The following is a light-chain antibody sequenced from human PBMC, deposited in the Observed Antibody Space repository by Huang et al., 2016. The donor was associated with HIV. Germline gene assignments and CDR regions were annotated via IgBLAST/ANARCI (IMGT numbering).Light chain of an antibody. V-gene: IGKV3-15*01. CDR1: QSVATN. J-gene: IGKJ2*01. Sequence: EIIMTQSPATLSLSPGEGASLSCRANQSVATNLAWYLNRPGQSPRILIFGASTRASCLPGRFSGSGSGTQFTLTVSGLQSEDFAVYYCQQYHNWPYTFGQGTKLEI. CDR3: QQYHNWPYT. CDR2: GAS.